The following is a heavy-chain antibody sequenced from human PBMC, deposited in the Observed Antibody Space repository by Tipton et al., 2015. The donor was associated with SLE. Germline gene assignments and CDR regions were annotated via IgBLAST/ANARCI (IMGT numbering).Heavy chain of an antibody. J-gene: IGHJ4*02. V-gene: IGHV4-61*09. CDR2: IYTSGST. CDR1: GGSISSGSYY. D-gene: IGHD6-13*01. Sequence: TLSLTCTVSGGSISSGSYYWSWIRQPAGKGLEWIGHIYTSGSTNYNPSLKSRVTISVDTSKNQFSLKLSSVTAADTAAYYCARDPTYSSSGGDYWGQGTLVTVSS. CDR3: ARDPTYSSSGGDY.